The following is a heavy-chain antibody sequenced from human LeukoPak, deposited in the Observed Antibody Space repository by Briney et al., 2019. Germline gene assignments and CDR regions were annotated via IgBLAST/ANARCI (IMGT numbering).Heavy chain of an antibody. J-gene: IGHJ4*02. D-gene: IGHD1/OR15-1a*01. V-gene: IGHV4-61*02. CDR1: GGSISSGSYY. CDR3: EREPGNSASQLEY. Sequence: SETLSLTCTVSGGSISSGSYYWSWIRQPAGQGLEWIRRIYTSGSTNYNPSLKSGVTISVDTSKNQLSRKLSSVTAADTAVYSCEREPGNSASQLEYWGQVTLVTAST. CDR2: IYTSGST.